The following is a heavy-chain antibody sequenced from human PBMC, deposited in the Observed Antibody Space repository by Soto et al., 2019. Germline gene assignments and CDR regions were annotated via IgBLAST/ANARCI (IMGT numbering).Heavy chain of an antibody. V-gene: IGHV1-69*08. Sequence: QVQLVQSGAEVQKPGSSVKVSCKASGGTFSSYTISWVRQTPGQGLEWMGRIIPILGIANYAQKFQGRVTITADKSTSTAYMELSSLRSEDTAVYYCARELGYCSSTSCYGYYYYMDVWGKGTTVTVSS. D-gene: IGHD2-2*01. CDR1: GGTFSSYT. CDR2: IIPILGIA. CDR3: ARELGYCSSTSCYGYYYYMDV. J-gene: IGHJ6*03.